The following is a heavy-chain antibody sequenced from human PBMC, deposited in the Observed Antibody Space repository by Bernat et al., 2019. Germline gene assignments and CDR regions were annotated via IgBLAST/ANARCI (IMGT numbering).Heavy chain of an antibody. CDR3: ARVPAEYSSGWYGAFDY. CDR1: GGTFSSYA. J-gene: IGHJ4*02. Sequence: QVQLVQSGAEVKKPGSSVKVSCKASGGTFSSYAISWVRQAPGQGLEWMGRIIPILGIANYAQKFQGRVTITADKSTSTAYMELSSLRSEDTAVYYCARVPAEYSSGWYGAFDYWGQGTLVTVSS. V-gene: IGHV1-69*04. CDR2: IIPILGIA. D-gene: IGHD6-19*01.